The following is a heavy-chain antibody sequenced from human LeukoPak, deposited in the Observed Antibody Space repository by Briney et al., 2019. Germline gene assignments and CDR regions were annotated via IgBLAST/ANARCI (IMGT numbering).Heavy chain of an antibody. CDR3: ARDPPYYDILTPIDP. J-gene: IGHJ5*02. CDR2: INPTGTSS. D-gene: IGHD3-9*01. CDR1: GYTFTRHY. Sequence: ASVKVSCKSSGYTFTRHYLHWVRQAPGQGLEWVGLINPTGTSSWSAQKFQGRVTLTRDMSTSTDYMELSSLRSEDTAVYYCARDPPYYDILTPIDPWGQGTLVTVSS. V-gene: IGHV1-46*01.